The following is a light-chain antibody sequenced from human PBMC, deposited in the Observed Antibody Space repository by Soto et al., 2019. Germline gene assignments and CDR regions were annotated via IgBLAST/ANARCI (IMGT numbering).Light chain of an antibody. V-gene: IGLV2-18*02. CDR2: EGS. CDR1: SSDVGSYNR. CDR3: SSYTSSSTGV. J-gene: IGLJ2*01. Sequence: QSALTQPPSVSGSPGQSVTISCTGTSSDVGSYNRVSWYQQPPGTAPKLMIYEGSNRPSGVPERFSGSKSGNTASLTISGLQAEDEADYYCSSYTSSSTGVFGGGTKLTVL.